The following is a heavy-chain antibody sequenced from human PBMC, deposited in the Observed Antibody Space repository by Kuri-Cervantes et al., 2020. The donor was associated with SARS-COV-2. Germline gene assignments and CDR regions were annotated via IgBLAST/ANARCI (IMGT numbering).Heavy chain of an antibody. CDR2: INPNTGGT. CDR3: ARGEGVRVLMVMSRWRGAGPLDF. CDR1: GYTFSDYY. V-gene: IGHV1-2*04. D-gene: IGHD3-10*01. Sequence: ASVKVSCKASGYTFSDYYIHWVRQAPGQGLEWVGWINPNTGGTDYAQKFQGWVTMTRDTSLSTAYMELSRLRSDDTAFYYCARGEGVRVLMVMSRWRGAGPLDFWGQGSPVTVSS. J-gene: IGHJ4*02.